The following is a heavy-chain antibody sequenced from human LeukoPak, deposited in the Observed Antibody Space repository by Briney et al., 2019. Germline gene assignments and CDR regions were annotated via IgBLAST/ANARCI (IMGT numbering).Heavy chain of an antibody. CDR3: AKDGSSSWYGGWFDP. J-gene: IGHJ5*02. V-gene: IGHV3-23*01. CDR2: ISGSGGST. Sequence: PGGSLRLSCAASGFTFSSYAMSWVRQAPGKGLEWVSAISGSGGSTYYADSVKGRFTISRDNSKNTLYLQMNSLRAEDTAVYYCAKDGSSSWYGGWFDPWGQGTLVTVSS. CDR1: GFTFSSYA. D-gene: IGHD6-13*01.